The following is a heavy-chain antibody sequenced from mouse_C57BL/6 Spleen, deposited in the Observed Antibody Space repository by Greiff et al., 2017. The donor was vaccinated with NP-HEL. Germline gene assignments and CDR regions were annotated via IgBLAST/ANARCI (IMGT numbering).Heavy chain of an antibody. CDR3: AGRVTGDYAMDY. CDR2: ISSGGSYT. CDR1: GFTFSSYG. J-gene: IGHJ4*01. Sequence: EVKLVESGGDLVKPGGSLKLSCAASGFTFSSYGMSWVRQTPDKRLEWVATISSGGSYTYYPDSVKGRFTISRDNAKNTLYLQMSSLKSEDTAMYCCAGRVTGDYAMDYWGQGTSVTVSS. D-gene: IGHD4-1*01. V-gene: IGHV5-6*02.